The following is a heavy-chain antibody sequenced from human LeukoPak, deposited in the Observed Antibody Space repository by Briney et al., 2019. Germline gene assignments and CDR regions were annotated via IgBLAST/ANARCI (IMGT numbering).Heavy chain of an antibody. D-gene: IGHD5-24*01. CDR2: MNPNSGNT. J-gene: IGHJ6*03. Sequence: ASVKVSCKASGYTFTSYVINWVRQATGQGLEWMGWMNPNSGNTGYAQKFQGRVTITRNTSISTAYMELSSLRSEDTAVYYCARARSRDGYNYVVLRYYYYYMDVWGKGTTVTVSS. CDR1: GYTFTSYV. V-gene: IGHV1-8*03. CDR3: ARARSRDGYNYVVLRYYYYYMDV.